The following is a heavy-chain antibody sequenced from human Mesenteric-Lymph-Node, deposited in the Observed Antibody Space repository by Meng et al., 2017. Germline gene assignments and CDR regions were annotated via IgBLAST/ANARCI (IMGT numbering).Heavy chain of an antibody. CDR2: ISGSGGST. CDR3: ATEPYVNSGNGAFDF. J-gene: IGHJ3*01. Sequence: GESLKISCAASGFTFSSYAMSWVRQAPGKGLEWVSAISGSGGSTYYADSVKGRFTISRDNFQNTLYLQMNSLRVEDTALYYCATEPYVNSGNGAFDFWGQGTMVTVSS. V-gene: IGHV3-23*01. CDR1: GFTFSSYA. D-gene: IGHD3-10*01.